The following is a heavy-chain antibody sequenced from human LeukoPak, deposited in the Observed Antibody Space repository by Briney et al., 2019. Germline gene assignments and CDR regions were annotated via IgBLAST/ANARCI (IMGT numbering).Heavy chain of an antibody. CDR3: AKGYNYAYGY. CDR1: GFTVSSSY. D-gene: IGHD5-18*01. J-gene: IGHJ4*02. V-gene: IGHV3-53*01. CDR2: IYSGGST. Sequence: PGGSPRLSCAASGFTVSSSYMSWVRQAPGKGLEWVSLIYSGGSTYYAASVKGRFTISRDNSKNTLYLQMNSLRPEDTAVYYCAKGYNYAYGYWGQGTLVTVSS.